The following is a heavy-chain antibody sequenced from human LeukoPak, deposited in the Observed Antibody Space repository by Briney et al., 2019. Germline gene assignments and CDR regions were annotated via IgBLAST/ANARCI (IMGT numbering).Heavy chain of an antibody. V-gene: IGHV1-18*01. J-gene: IGHJ1*01. Sequence: GASVKVSCKASGYTFTSYGISWVRQAPGQGPEWMGWISAYNGNTNYAQKLQGRVTMTTDTSTSTAYMELRSLRSDDTAVYYCARGGYSGYDRPAEYFQHWGQGTLVTVSS. CDR1: GYTFTSYG. CDR2: ISAYNGNT. CDR3: ARGGYSGYDRPAEYFQH. D-gene: IGHD5-12*01.